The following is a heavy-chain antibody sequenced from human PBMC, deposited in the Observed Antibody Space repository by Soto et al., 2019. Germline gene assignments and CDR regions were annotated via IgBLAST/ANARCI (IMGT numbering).Heavy chain of an antibody. D-gene: IGHD3-3*01. CDR2: IYHTGSI. Sequence: TLSLTCTVSGGSITSYYWSWIRQPAGKRLEWIGRIYHTGSINYNPSLQSRVTMSVDTSKNQVSLKLTSVTAADAAVYYCARDMRFFGGIEVWGQGTTVTVSS. CDR3: ARDMRFFGGIEV. J-gene: IGHJ6*02. V-gene: IGHV4-4*07. CDR1: GGSITSYY.